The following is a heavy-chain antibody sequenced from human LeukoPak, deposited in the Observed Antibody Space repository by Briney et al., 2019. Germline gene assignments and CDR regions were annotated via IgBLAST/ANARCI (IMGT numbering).Heavy chain of an antibody. CDR3: AKKRYSSGWTTPPFFDY. CDR1: GFTLSSYA. V-gene: IGHV3-23*01. CDR2: ISGSGGST. Sequence: GGSLRLSCAASGFTLSSYAMSWVRQAPGKGLEWVSAISGSGGSTYYADSVKGRFTISRDNSKNTLYLQMNSLRAEDTAVYYCAKKRYSSGWTTPPFFDYWGQGTLVTVSS. J-gene: IGHJ4*02. D-gene: IGHD6-19*01.